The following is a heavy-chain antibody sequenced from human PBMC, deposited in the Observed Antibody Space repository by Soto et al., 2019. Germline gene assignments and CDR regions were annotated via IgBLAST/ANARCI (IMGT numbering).Heavy chain of an antibody. J-gene: IGHJ4*02. D-gene: IGHD1-26*01. CDR3: ARRGIVGATEDY. Sequence: SETLSLTCAVYGGSFSGYYWSWIRQPPGKGLEWIGEINHSGSTNYNPSLKSRVTISVDTSKNQFSLKLSSVTAADTAVYYCARRGIVGATEDYWGQGTLVTVSS. V-gene: IGHV4-34*01. CDR1: GGSFSGYY. CDR2: INHSGST.